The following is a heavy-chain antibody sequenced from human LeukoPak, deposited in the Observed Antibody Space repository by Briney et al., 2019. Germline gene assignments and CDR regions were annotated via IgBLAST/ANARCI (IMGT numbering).Heavy chain of an antibody. Sequence: GGSLRLSCAASGFTFSSHGMHWVRQAPGKGLEWVAVISYDGSNKYYADSVKGRFTISRDNSKNTLYLQMNSLRAEDTAVYYCAKGRPYPAVGSSHFDYWGQGTLVTVSS. D-gene: IGHD3-10*01. CDR2: ISYDGSNK. J-gene: IGHJ4*02. CDR3: AKGRPYPAVGSSHFDY. CDR1: GFTFSSHG. V-gene: IGHV3-30*18.